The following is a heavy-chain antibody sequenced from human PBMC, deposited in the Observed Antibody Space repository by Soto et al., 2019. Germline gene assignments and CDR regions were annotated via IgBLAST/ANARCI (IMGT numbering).Heavy chain of an antibody. D-gene: IGHD6-13*01. CDR1: GGTFSSYA. V-gene: IGHV1-69*12. J-gene: IGHJ4*02. CDR2: IIPIFGTA. CDR3: ARGGCIAAAGRYFDY. Sequence: QVQLVQSGAEVKKPASSVKVSCKASGGTFSSYAISWVRQAPGQGLEWMGGIIPIFGTANYAQTFQGRVTMTADESTSTAYMELSSLRSEDTALYYCARGGCIAAAGRYFDYWGQGTLVTVSS.